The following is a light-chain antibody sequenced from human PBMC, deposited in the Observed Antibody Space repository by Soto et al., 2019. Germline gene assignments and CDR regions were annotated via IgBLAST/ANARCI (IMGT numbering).Light chain of an antibody. CDR2: EVS. Sequence: QSALTQPGSAYGRAGQSVTISCTGNSRYVGGYNYVSWYQQHPGKAPKLMIYEVSKRPSGVPDRFSGSKSGNTASLTVSGLQAEDEADYYCSSYAGSNNFVFGTGTKVTVL. CDR3: SSYAGSNNFV. CDR1: SRYVGGYNY. V-gene: IGLV2-8*01. J-gene: IGLJ1*01.